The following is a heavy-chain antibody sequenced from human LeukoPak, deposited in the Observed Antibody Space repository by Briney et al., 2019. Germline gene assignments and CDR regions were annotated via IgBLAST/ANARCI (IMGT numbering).Heavy chain of an antibody. Sequence: SVKVSCKASGYTFTGYYMHWVRQAPGQGLEWMGGIIPIFGTANYAQKFQGRVTITADESTSTAYMELSSLRSEDTAVYYCAGARQQPAKIDYWGQGTLVTVSS. D-gene: IGHD6-13*01. CDR3: AGARQQPAKIDY. J-gene: IGHJ4*02. V-gene: IGHV1-69*13. CDR2: IIPIFGTA. CDR1: GYTFTGYY.